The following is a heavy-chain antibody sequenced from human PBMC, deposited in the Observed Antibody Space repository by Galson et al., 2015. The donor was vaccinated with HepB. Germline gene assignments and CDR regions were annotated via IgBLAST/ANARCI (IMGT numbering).Heavy chain of an antibody. J-gene: IGHJ5*02. CDR3: VRKVVETGWFDT. D-gene: IGHD1-14*01. Sequence: SVKVSCKASGYIFTSYDINWVRQATGQGLEWLGWMHPNNGETGYAQKFQGRLTMTRSTSMNTAYMELTSLTSEDTAVYYCVRKVVETGWFDTWGQGTLVTVS. V-gene: IGHV1-8*01. CDR2: MHPNNGET. CDR1: GYIFTSYD.